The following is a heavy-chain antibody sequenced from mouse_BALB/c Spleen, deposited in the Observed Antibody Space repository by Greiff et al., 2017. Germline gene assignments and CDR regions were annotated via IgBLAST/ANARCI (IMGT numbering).Heavy chain of an antibody. J-gene: IGHJ2*01. CDR2: IYPGDGDT. CDR3: ARYDCNYGY. D-gene: IGHD2-3*01. V-gene: IGHV1-87*01. CDR1: GYTFTSYW. Sequence: SGAELARPGASVKLSCKASGYTFTSYWMQWVKQRPGQGLEWIGAIYPGDGDTRYTQKFKGKATLTADKSSSTAYMQLSSLASEDSAVYYCARYDCNYGYWGQGTTLTVSS.